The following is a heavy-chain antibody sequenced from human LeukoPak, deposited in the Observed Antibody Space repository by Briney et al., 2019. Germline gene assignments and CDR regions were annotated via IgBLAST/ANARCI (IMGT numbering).Heavy chain of an antibody. CDR3: ARGYNYGYYYYYMDV. Sequence: GASVEVSCKASGGTFSSYAISWVRQAPGQGLEWMGGIIPIFGTANYAQKFQGRVTITADESTSTAYMELSSLRSEDTAVYYCARGYNYGYYYYYMDVWGKETTVTVSS. J-gene: IGHJ6*03. D-gene: IGHD1-20*01. V-gene: IGHV1-69*01. CDR1: GGTFSSYA. CDR2: IIPIFGTA.